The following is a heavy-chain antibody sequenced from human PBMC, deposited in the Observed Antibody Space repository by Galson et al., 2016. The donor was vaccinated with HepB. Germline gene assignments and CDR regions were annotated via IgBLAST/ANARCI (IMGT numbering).Heavy chain of an antibody. CDR2: ISYDGSNK. CDR1: GFTFSSYG. V-gene: IGHV3-30*18. D-gene: IGHD3-16*01. J-gene: IGHJ4*02. Sequence: SLRLSCAASGFTFSSYGMHWVRQAPGKGLEWVAFISYDGSNKKYADSVKGRFTISRDNSKKTLYLQMNSLRAEDTAVYYCAKDYVWGSCLLTHFDSWGQGTLVTVSS. CDR3: AKDYVWGSCLLTHFDS.